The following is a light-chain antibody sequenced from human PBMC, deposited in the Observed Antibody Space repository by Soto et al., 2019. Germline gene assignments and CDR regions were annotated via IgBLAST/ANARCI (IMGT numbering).Light chain of an antibody. J-gene: IGKJ1*01. CDR2: AAY. Sequence: DIQMTQSPSSLSASVGDRVTITCRASQSISNYLNWYQQKPGKAPKLLMFAAYSLQSGVPSRFSGGGSGTDFTLTISSLQPEDFATYYCQQSYSTPRTFGQGTKVEIK. CDR3: QQSYSTPRT. CDR1: QSISNY. V-gene: IGKV1-39*01.